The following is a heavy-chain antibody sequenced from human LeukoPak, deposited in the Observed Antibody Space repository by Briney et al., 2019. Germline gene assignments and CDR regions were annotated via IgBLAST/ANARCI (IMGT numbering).Heavy chain of an antibody. Sequence: GGSLRLSCAASGFTVSGNYMSWVRQAPGKGLEWVSIIYSADNTYYADSVKGRFTISRGNSKNTLYLQMNSLRAEDTAVYFCASRVVLASTKSGFDYWGQGTLVIVSS. D-gene: IGHD2/OR15-2a*01. V-gene: IGHV3-66*01. J-gene: IGHJ4*02. CDR3: ASRVVLASTKSGFDY. CDR1: GFTVSGNY. CDR2: IYSADNT.